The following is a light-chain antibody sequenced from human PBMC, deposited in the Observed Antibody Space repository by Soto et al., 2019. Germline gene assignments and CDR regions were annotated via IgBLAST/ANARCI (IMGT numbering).Light chain of an antibody. V-gene: IGLV2-11*01. CDR1: SSDVGGYNY. CDR3: CSYAGRFTYV. CDR2: DVS. J-gene: IGLJ1*01. Sequence: QSALTQPRSVSGSPGQSVTISCTGTSSDVGGYNYVSWYQQHPGKAPKLMIYDVSKRPSGVPDRFSGSKSGNTASLIISGLQAEDEADYYCCSYAGRFTYVFGAGTQLTVL.